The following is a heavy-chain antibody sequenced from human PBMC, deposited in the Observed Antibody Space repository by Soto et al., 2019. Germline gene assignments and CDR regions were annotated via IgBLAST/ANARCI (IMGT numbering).Heavy chain of an antibody. CDR1: GYTFTAYY. D-gene: IGHD6-13*01. CDR3: ARGLGQQRGPPGGKAV. V-gene: IGHV1-2*02. J-gene: IGHJ6*02. Sequence: ASVKVSCKASGYTFTAYYMHWVRQAPGQGLEWMGWINPNSGGTNYAQKFQGRVTMTRDTSISTAYMELSRLRSDDQAVYYCARGLGQQRGPPGGKAVWGQGTTVTVSS. CDR2: INPNSGGT.